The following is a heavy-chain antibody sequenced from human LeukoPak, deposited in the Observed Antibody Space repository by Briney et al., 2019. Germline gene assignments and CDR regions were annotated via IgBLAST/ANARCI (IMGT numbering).Heavy chain of an antibody. Sequence: GTSLRLSCAASGFTFSSYSMNWVRQAPGKGLEWVSSISSSSSYIYYADSVKGRFTISRDNAKNSLYLQMNSLRAEDTAVYYCARDSTYDFWSGYLYPPDYWGQGTLVPVSS. J-gene: IGHJ4*02. V-gene: IGHV3-21*01. D-gene: IGHD3-3*01. CDR2: ISSSSSYI. CDR3: ARDSTYDFWSGYLYPPDY. CDR1: GFTFSSYS.